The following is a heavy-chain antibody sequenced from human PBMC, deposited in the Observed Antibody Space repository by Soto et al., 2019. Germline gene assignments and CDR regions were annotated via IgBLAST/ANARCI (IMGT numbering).Heavy chain of an antibody. CDR2: ISYDGSNK. J-gene: IGHJ6*02. D-gene: IGHD3-3*01. CDR1: GFTFSSYA. CDR3: AKDRVRYDFWSGYYTGAYGMDV. V-gene: IGHV3-30-3*01. Sequence: GGSLRLSCAASGFTFSSYAMHWVRQAPGKGLEWVAVISYDGSNKYYADSVKGRFTISRDNSKNTLYLQMNSLRAEDTAVYYCAKDRVRYDFWSGYYTGAYGMDVWGQGTTVTVSS.